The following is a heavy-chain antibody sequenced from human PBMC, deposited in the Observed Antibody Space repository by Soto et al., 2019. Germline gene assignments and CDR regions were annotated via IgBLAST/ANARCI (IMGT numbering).Heavy chain of an antibody. CDR2: ISGYNGNT. D-gene: IGHD5-18*01. V-gene: IGHV1-18*01. CDR1: GYTFTTYG. CDR3: ANGYHYGYGDY. J-gene: IGHJ4*02. Sequence: ASVKVSCKASGYTFTTYGISWVRQAPGQGLEWMGWISGYNGNTNYAQKFQGRVTMTTDTSTSTAYMELRSLRSADTAVYYCANGYHYGYGDYWGLGTLVTVSS.